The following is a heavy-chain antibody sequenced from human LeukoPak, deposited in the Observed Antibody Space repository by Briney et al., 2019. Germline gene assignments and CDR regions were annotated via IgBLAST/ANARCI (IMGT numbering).Heavy chain of an antibody. CDR3: ARVPNSSSWDWFDP. Sequence: GRSLRLSCAASGFTFSSYGMHWVRQAPGKGLEWVAVISYDGSNKYYADSVKGRFTISRDNSKNTLYLQMNSLRAEDTAVYYCARVPNSSSWDWFDPWGQGTLVTVSS. CDR2: ISYDGSNK. V-gene: IGHV3-30*03. J-gene: IGHJ5*02. D-gene: IGHD6-6*01. CDR1: GFTFSSYG.